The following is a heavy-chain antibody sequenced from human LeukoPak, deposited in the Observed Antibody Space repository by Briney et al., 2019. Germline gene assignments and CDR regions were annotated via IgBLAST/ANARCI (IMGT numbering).Heavy chain of an antibody. Sequence: GGSLRLSCVASGIIFISYGMHWVRQAPGKGLEWVAFIRYDGSNKYYTDSVKGRFTISRDNSKSTLYLQMNSLRDEDTAVYYCAKVGSGWYGVDYWGQGTLVTVSS. CDR2: IRYDGSNK. V-gene: IGHV3-30*02. CDR3: AKVGSGWYGVDY. J-gene: IGHJ4*02. CDR1: GIIFISYG. D-gene: IGHD6-19*01.